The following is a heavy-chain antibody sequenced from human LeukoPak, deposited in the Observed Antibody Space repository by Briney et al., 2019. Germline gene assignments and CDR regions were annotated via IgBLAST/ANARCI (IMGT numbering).Heavy chain of an antibody. CDR2: ISYDGSNK. V-gene: IGHV3-30*18. CDR3: AKDRRITMIVVATKGRVVDY. J-gene: IGHJ4*02. D-gene: IGHD3-22*01. Sequence: PGGSLRLSCAASGFTFSSYGMHWVRQAPGKGLEWVAVISYDGSNKYYADSVKGRFTISRDNSKNTLYLQMNSLRAEDTAVYYCAKDRRITMIVVATKGRVVDYWGQGTLVTVSS. CDR1: GFTFSSYG.